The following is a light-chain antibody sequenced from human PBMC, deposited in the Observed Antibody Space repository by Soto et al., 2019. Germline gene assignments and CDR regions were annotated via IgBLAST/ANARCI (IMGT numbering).Light chain of an antibody. Sequence: DIVLTQSPGTLSLSPGERATLSCRASQSVSSSYLAWYQQKPGQAPRLLIYGASSRATGIPDRISGSGSGTDFTLTISRLEPEDFAVYYCHQYGSSPSTFGQGTKVHIK. V-gene: IGKV3-20*01. J-gene: IGKJ1*01. CDR2: GAS. CDR3: HQYGSSPST. CDR1: QSVSSSY.